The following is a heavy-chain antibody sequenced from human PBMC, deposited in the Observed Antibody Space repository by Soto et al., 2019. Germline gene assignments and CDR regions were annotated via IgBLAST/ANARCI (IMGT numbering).Heavy chain of an antibody. CDR1: RYTFIDYY. D-gene: IGHD2-21*02. V-gene: IGHV1-2*02. Sequence: ASVKVSCKASRYTFIDYYMHWVRQAPGQGLEWMGWINPHSGGTNYAQKFQGRVAMTRDTSISTAYMELSSLTSDDTAVYYCARADLYCGGACPDDFDIWGQGTVVTVSS. J-gene: IGHJ3*02. CDR3: ARADLYCGGACPDDFDI. CDR2: INPHSGGT.